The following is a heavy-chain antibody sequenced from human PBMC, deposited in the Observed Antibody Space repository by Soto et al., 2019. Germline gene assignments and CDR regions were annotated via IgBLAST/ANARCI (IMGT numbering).Heavy chain of an antibody. V-gene: IGHV4-59*12. CDR2: IYYSGST. CDR3: AREHTSDYLGRAFDI. Sequence: SETLSLTCTVSGGSISSYYWSWIRQPPGKGLEWIGYIYYSGSTNYNPSLKSRVTISVDTSKNQFSLKLSSVTAADTALFYCAREHTSDYLGRAFDIWGQGTMVTVSS. CDR1: GGSISSYY. J-gene: IGHJ3*02. D-gene: IGHD4-17*01.